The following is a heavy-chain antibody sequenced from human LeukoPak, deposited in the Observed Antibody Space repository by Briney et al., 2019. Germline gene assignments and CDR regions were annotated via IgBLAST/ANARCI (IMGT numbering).Heavy chain of an antibody. CDR2: IDSRSNTM. J-gene: IGHJ4*02. V-gene: IGHV3-48*01. CDR3: ARDKASSGWYYFPS. D-gene: IGHD6-19*01. CDR1: GFTLSNYC. Sequence: QSGGSLRLSCAASGFTLSNYCMNWVRQAPGKGLEWISYIDSRSNTMLYADSVKGRFTVSRDNAKNSLYLQMNSLRAEDTAVYFCARDKASSGWYYFPSWVQGTLVTVSS.